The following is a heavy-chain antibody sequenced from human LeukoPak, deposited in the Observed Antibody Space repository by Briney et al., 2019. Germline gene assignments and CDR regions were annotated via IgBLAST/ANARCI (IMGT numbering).Heavy chain of an antibody. CDR2: ISYDGTNK. CDR3: ARDRRALDY. D-gene: IGHD3-10*01. V-gene: IGHV3-30-3*01. J-gene: IGHJ4*02. Sequence: GMSLRLSCAASGFTLSNYAMHWVRQAPGKGLEWVAVISYDGTNKYYADSVKGRFTISRDNSKNTLYLQMNSLRVEDTAVYYCARDRRALDYWGQGTLVTVSS. CDR1: GFTLSNYA.